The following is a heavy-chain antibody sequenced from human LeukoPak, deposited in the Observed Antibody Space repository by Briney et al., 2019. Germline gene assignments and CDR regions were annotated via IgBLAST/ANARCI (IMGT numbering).Heavy chain of an antibody. D-gene: IGHD6-13*01. CDR3: ARSLPYGTTWYGRSDF. CDR1: GFPFNAYW. J-gene: IGHJ4*02. Sequence: EGSLRLSCATSGFPFNAYWMTWVRQAPGKGLEWVANIRQDGDTKYYVDSVKGRFTISRDNAMNSLYLQMNSLRAEDTAIYYCARSLPYGTTWYGRSDFWGQGTLVTVSS. V-gene: IGHV3-7*03. CDR2: IRQDGDTK.